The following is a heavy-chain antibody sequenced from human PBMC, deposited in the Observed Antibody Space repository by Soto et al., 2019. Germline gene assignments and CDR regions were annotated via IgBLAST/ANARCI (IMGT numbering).Heavy chain of an antibody. V-gene: IGHV4-59*01. CDR1: GGSISSYY. Sequence: QVQLQESGPGLVKPSETLSLTCTASGGSISSYYRSWILQPPGKGLEWIGYIYYSGSTNYNPSLKGRVSISVDTSKNPFSLKLSSVTAADTAVYYCARDGGSRYCSGGSCYAYWGQGTLVTVSS. D-gene: IGHD2-15*01. CDR3: ARDGGSRYCSGGSCYAY. CDR2: IYYSGST. J-gene: IGHJ4*02.